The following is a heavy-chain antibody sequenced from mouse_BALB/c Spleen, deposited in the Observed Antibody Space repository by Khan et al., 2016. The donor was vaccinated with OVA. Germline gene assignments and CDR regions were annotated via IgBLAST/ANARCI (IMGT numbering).Heavy chain of an antibody. CDR1: GDSITSGF. CDR3: ARSTYKYAFAY. J-gene: IGHJ3*01. Sequence: EVQLQESGPRLVQPSQTLSLTCSVTGDSITSGFWSWVRQFPGNKLEYMGYMIYSGYTYYNPSLKGRFSITRHTSKNQYYLQLNSVTTEDTATYYCARSTYKYAFAYWGQGALVTVSA. CDR2: MIYSGYT. D-gene: IGHD1-3*01. V-gene: IGHV3-8*02.